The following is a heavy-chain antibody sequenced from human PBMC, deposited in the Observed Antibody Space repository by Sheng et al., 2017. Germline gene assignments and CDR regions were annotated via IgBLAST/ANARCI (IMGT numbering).Heavy chain of an antibody. CDR1: GFTFNTYA. CDR2: ISYDGTDQ. V-gene: IGHV3-30*04. D-gene: IGHD1-20*01. CDR3: ARDLGMGRSVDY. Sequence: VRLVESGGGLVQPGRSLRLSCATSGFTFNTYAMHWVRQTPGKGLEWVAVISYDGTDQYYADAVKGRFTVSRDNSKNTLFLQLNNVRAEDTAVYYCARDLGMGRSVDYWGQGTLVTVSS. J-gene: IGHJ4*02.